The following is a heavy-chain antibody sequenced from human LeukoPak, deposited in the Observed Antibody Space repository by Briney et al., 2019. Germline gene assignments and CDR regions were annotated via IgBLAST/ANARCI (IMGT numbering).Heavy chain of an antibody. Sequence: PGGSLRLSCAASGFTFSSYAMHWVRQAPGKGLEWVAVMSYDGSNKYYADSVKGRFTISRDNSKNTLYLQMNSLRAEDTAVYYCARQQVYYYDSSGSYDYWGQGTLVTVSS. CDR2: MSYDGSNK. CDR3: ARQQVYYYDSSGSYDY. CDR1: GFTFSSYA. J-gene: IGHJ4*02. D-gene: IGHD3-22*01. V-gene: IGHV3-30-3*01.